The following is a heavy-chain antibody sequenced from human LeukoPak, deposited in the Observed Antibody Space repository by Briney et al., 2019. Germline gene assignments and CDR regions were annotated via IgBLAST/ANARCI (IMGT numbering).Heavy chain of an antibody. CDR1: GYTFTGYY. J-gene: IGHJ3*02. Sequence: GASVKVSCKASGYTFTGYYMHWVRQAPGQGLEWMGRISPNSGGTNYAQKFQGRVTMTRDTSISTAYMELSRLRSDDTAVYYCARALSSSWCDDAFDIWGQGTMVTVSS. CDR3: ARALSSSWCDDAFDI. D-gene: IGHD6-13*01. CDR2: ISPNSGGT. V-gene: IGHV1-2*06.